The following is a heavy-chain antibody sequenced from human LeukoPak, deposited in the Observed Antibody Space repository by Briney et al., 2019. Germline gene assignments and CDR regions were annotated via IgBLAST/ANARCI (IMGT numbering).Heavy chain of an antibody. CDR1: GFTFSSYG. D-gene: IGHD6-19*01. CDR2: LSGSGSTT. V-gene: IGHV3-23*01. J-gene: IGHJ4*02. Sequence: GGSLRLSCAASGFTFSSYGMSWVRQAPGKGLEWVISLSGSGSTTYYADSVKGRFTISRDNSKNMMYLQMTSLRAEDTAVYYCAKGTSTYSSGSLDYWGRGTLVTVSS. CDR3: AKGTSTYSSGSLDY.